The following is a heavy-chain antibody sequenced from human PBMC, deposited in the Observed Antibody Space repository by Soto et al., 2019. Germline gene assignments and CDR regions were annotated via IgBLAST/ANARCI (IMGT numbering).Heavy chain of an antibody. V-gene: IGHV1-8*01. CDR3: ARRRIAFDI. CDR1: GYTFTSYD. J-gene: IGHJ3*02. CDR2: MNPNSGNT. Sequence: QVQLVQSGAEVKKPGASVKVSCEASGYTFTSYDINWVRQATGQGLEWMGWMNPNSGNTGYAQKVQGRVTMTRNTSVSTAYMELSNLRSEDTAVYYCARRRIAFDIWGQGTMVTVSS. D-gene: IGHD2-15*01.